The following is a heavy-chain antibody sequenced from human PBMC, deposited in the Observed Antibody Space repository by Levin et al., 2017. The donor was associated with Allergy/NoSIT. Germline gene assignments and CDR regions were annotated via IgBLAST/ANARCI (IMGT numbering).Heavy chain of an antibody. CDR2: IYYTGST. CDR3: ATGSKKYSSSWYVKF. Sequence: SCTVSGGSFSSDEYYWTWIRQPPGKGLEWIGYIYYTGSTYYNPSLKSRVTISVDTSKKQFSLRLSSVTAADTAVYYCATGSKKYSSSWYVKFWGQGSLVTVSS. D-gene: IGHD6-13*01. CDR1: GGSFSSDEYY. V-gene: IGHV4-30-4*01. J-gene: IGHJ4*02.